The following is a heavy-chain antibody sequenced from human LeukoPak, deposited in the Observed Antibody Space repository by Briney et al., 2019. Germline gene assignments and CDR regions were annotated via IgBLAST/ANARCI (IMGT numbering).Heavy chain of an antibody. J-gene: IGHJ3*02. V-gene: IGHV4-59*05. CDR3: ARQYYYDSSGYYSSAFDI. Sequence: PSETLSLTCTVSGGSISSYYWSWIRQPPGKGLEWIGSIYYSGSTYYNPSLKSRVTISVDTSKNQFSLKLSSVTAADTAVYYCARQYYYDSSGYYSSAFDIWGQGTMVTVSS. CDR2: IYYSGST. CDR1: GGSISSYY. D-gene: IGHD3-22*01.